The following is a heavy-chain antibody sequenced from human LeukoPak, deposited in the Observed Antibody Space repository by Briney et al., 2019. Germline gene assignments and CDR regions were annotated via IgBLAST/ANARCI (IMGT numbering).Heavy chain of an antibody. Sequence: GGSLRLSCAASGFTFSSYWMSWVRQAPGKGLEWVANIKQDGSEKYYVDSVKGRFTISRDNAKNSLYLQMNSLRAEDTAVYYCAREYSYDYVWGSYRRYYYYYYMDVWGKGTTVTVSS. D-gene: IGHD3-16*02. J-gene: IGHJ6*03. CDR1: GFTFSSYW. CDR3: AREYSYDYVWGSYRRYYYYYYMDV. V-gene: IGHV3-7*01. CDR2: IKQDGSEK.